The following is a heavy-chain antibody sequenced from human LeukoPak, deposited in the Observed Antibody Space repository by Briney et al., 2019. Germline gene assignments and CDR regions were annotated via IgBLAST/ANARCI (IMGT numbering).Heavy chain of an antibody. D-gene: IGHD2-2*01. Sequence: GASVKVSCKASGYTFTDYYMHWVQQAPGKGLEWMGRVDPEDGEAIYAEKFQGRVTITADTSTDTAYMELSSLRSEDTAVYYCATTVVPAADAFDIWGQGTMVTVSS. V-gene: IGHV1-69-2*01. CDR2: VDPEDGEA. CDR3: ATTVVPAADAFDI. CDR1: GYTFTDYY. J-gene: IGHJ3*02.